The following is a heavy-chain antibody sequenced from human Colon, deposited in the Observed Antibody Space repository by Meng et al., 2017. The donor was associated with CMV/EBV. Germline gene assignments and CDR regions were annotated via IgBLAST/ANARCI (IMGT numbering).Heavy chain of an antibody. V-gene: IGHV3-74*01. CDR1: GFTLRSNW. CDR2: ISSDGATS. CDR3: ARDLVVATGDF. D-gene: IGHD2-21*01. Sequence: GGSLRLSCEGSGFTLRSNWMHWVRQVPGDGLEWVSRISSDGATSGYAESVKGRFTISRDNAKNTVYFQMNSLRVEDTAVYYCARDLVVATGDFWGQGTLVTVSS. J-gene: IGHJ4*02.